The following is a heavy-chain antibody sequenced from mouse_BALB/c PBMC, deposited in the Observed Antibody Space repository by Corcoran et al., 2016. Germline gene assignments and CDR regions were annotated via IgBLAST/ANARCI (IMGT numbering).Heavy chain of an antibody. CDR1: GFSLSTSGMG. Sequence: QVTLKESGPGILQPSQTLRLTCSFSGFSLSTSGMGVSWIRQPSGNGLEWLAHIYWDDDKRYNPSLKSRLAISKDTSRNQGCLKITSVDTADTATYYCARSMITTTYCSYWGQGTLVTVSA. D-gene: IGHD2-4*01. V-gene: IGHV8-12*01. J-gene: IGHJ3*01. CDR3: ARSMITTTYCSY. CDR2: IYWDDDK.